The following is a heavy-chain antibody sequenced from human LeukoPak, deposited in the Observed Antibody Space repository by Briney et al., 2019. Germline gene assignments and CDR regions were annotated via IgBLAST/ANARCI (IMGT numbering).Heavy chain of an antibody. V-gene: IGHV3-33*01. CDR2: IWYDGSNQ. CDR1: GFTFSSYG. J-gene: IGHJ4*02. CDR3: ARDGSFWRGYPYYFDY. D-gene: IGHD3-3*01. Sequence: GGSLRLSCAASGFTFSSYGMHWVRQAPGKGLEWVAIIWYDGSNQYYADSVKGRFTISRDNSKNTLYLQVNSLRAEDAAVYYCARDGSFWRGYPYYFDYWGQGTLVTVSS.